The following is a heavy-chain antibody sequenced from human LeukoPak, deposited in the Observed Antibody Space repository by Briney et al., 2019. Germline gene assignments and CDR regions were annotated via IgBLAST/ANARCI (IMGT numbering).Heavy chain of an antibody. CDR3: ARDSVVARFDP. D-gene: IGHD3-10*01. CDR1: GFTFNYYW. Sequence: GGSLRLSCAASGFTFNYYWMSWVRQAPGKGLEWVANIKQDGSEGYYVDSVKGRFTISRDNAKNSLYLQMNSLRAEDTAVYYCARDSVVARFDPWGQGTLVTVSS. CDR2: IKQDGSEG. J-gene: IGHJ5*02. V-gene: IGHV3-7*03.